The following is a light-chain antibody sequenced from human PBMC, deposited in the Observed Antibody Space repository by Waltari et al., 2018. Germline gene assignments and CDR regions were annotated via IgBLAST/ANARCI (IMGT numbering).Light chain of an antibody. CDR3: MQARQTPWT. V-gene: IGKV2-28*01. J-gene: IGKJ1*01. Sequence: DIVMTQSPLSLSVTPGEPAAISCRSSQSLLHSSGNTFLDWYLQKPGQSPQLLIYLVSNRPSGVPDRFSGSGSGTDFTLKISRVEAEDVGVYFCMQARQTPWTFGQGTRVEIK. CDR2: LVS. CDR1: QSLLHSSGNTF.